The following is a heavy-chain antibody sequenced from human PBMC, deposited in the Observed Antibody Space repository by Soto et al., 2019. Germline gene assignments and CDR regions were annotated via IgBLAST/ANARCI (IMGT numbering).Heavy chain of an antibody. D-gene: IGHD3-16*01. CDR2: VYYRGSI. J-gene: IGHJ5*01. V-gene: IGHV4-30-4*01. CDR1: GDSISSPDYY. CDR3: ARVTFTPNWFDS. Sequence: KASETLSLTCTASGDSISSPDYYWSWIRQAPGKGLELIGYVYYRGSIYYTPSFESRVSISIDTSKKQFSLRLTSVTAADSAVYFCARVTFTPNWFDSWGQGILVTVSS.